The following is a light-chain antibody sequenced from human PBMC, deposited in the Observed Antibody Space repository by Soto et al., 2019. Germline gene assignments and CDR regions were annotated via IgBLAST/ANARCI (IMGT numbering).Light chain of an antibody. CDR1: SSNIGSTT. Sequence: QSVLTQPPSASGTPGQRVTISCSGSSSNIGSTTVSWFQLLPGTAPKLLISTNDQRPSGVPDRFSGSKSGTSASLAISGLQSEDDADYYCAAWDDSLNGFVFGTGTQLTVL. J-gene: IGLJ1*01. V-gene: IGLV1-44*01. CDR3: AAWDDSLNGFV. CDR2: TND.